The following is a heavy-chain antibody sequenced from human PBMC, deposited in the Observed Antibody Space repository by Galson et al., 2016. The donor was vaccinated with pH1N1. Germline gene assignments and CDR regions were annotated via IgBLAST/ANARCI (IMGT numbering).Heavy chain of an antibody. CDR1: GFTVSSNY. CDR2: IYSGGNT. Sequence: SLRLSCAASGFTVSSNYMSWVRQAPGKGLEWVSVIYSGGNTYYADSVKGRFSISRDYSKNTLYLQMNSLRVGDTAVYYCARGLKEVRRGARAYYYMDVWGKGTTVTVSS. CDR3: ARGLKEVRRGARAYYYMDV. D-gene: IGHD3-10*01. J-gene: IGHJ6*03. V-gene: IGHV3-53*01.